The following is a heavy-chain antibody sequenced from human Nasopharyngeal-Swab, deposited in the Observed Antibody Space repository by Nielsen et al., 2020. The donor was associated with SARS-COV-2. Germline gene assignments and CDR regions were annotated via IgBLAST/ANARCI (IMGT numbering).Heavy chain of an antibody. CDR1: GGSFSGYY. D-gene: IGHD3-10*01. Sequence: SETLSLTCAVYGGSFSGYYWGWIRQPPGKGLEWIGSIYYSGSTYYNPSLESRVTISVDTSKNQFSLKLSSVTAADTAVYYCARLLRGGWYFDLWGRGTLVTVSS. CDR2: IYYSGST. V-gene: IGHV4-39*01. CDR3: ARLLRGGWYFDL. J-gene: IGHJ2*01.